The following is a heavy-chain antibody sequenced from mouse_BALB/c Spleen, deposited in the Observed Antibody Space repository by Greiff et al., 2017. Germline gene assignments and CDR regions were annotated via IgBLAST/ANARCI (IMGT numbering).Heavy chain of an antibody. CDR2: ISDGGSYT. V-gene: IGHV5-4*02. Sequence: EVMLVESGGGLVKPGGSLKLSCAASGFTFSDYYMYWVRQTPEKRLEWVATISDGGSYTYYPDSVKGRFTISRDNAKNNLYLQMSSLKSEDTAMYYCARGPVAYAMDYWGQGTSVTVSS. CDR3: ARGPVAYAMDY. J-gene: IGHJ4*01. CDR1: GFTFSDYY. D-gene: IGHD1-1*01.